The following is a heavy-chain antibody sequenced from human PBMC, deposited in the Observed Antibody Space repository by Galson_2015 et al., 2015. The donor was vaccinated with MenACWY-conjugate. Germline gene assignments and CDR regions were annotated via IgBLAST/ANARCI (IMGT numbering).Heavy chain of an antibody. D-gene: IGHD5-12*01. CDR1: GFTFSSYA. V-gene: IGHV3-30*01. J-gene: IGHJ5*02. CDR3: ARPSYDYVVEGNWFDP. CDR2: ISYDGSNK. Sequence: SLRLSCAASGFTFSSYAMHWVRQAPGKGLEWVAVISYDGSNKYYADSVKGRFTISRDNSKNTLYLQMNSLRAEDTAVYYCARPSYDYVVEGNWFDPWGQGTLVTVSS.